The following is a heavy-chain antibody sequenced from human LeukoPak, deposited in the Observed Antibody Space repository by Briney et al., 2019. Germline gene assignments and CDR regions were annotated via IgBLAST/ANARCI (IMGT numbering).Heavy chain of an antibody. V-gene: IGHV1-69*13. CDR3: ARTLHDFWSGYGYGMDV. J-gene: IGHJ6*02. CDR2: IIPIFGTA. Sequence: ASVKVSCKASGGTFSSYAISWVRQAPGQGLEWMGGIIPIFGTANCAQKFQGRVTITADESTSTAYMELSSLRSEDTAVYYCARTLHDFWSGYGYGMDVWGQGTTVTVSS. D-gene: IGHD3-3*01. CDR1: GGTFSSYA.